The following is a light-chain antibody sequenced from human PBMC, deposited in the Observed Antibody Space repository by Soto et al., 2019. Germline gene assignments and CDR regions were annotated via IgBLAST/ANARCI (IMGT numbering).Light chain of an antibody. CDR1: SSDVGGYNY. CDR2: EVI. V-gene: IGLV2-8*01. J-gene: IGLJ2*01. Sequence: QSVLTQPPSASGSPGQSVTISCNGTSSDVGGYNYVSWYQQHPGKAPKLMIYEVIKRPSGVPDRFSGSRSGNTASLTVSGLQVEDEADYYCTSYAGSNIPVFGGGTKLTVL. CDR3: TSYAGSNIPV.